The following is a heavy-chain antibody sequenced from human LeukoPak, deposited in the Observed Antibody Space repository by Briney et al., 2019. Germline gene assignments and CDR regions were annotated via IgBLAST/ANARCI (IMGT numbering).Heavy chain of an antibody. CDR2: IIPILGIA. Sequence: SVKVSYKASGGTFSSYAISWVRQAPGQGLEWMGRIIPILGIANYAQKFQGRVTITADKSTSTAYMELSSLRSEDTAVYYCAREAPIAAAGPFDYWGQGTLVTVSS. D-gene: IGHD6-13*01. CDR3: AREAPIAAAGPFDY. CDR1: GGTFSSYA. J-gene: IGHJ4*02. V-gene: IGHV1-69*04.